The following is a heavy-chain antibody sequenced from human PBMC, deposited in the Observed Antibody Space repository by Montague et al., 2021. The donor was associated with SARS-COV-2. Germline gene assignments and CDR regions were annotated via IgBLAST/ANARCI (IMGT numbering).Heavy chain of an antibody. V-gene: IGHV3-30*09. J-gene: IGHJ4*02. D-gene: IGHD3-16*01. CDR1: GFTFSDYA. Sequence: SLRLSGAASGFTFSDYAIYWVRQAPGKGLEWVALISYDGSNKYYADSVKGRFAISRDNSKNTLYLQMNSLRAEDTAVYFCARDRLKWGMITFGGNDYWGQGTLVTVSS. CDR2: ISYDGSNK. CDR3: ARDRLKWGMITFGGNDY.